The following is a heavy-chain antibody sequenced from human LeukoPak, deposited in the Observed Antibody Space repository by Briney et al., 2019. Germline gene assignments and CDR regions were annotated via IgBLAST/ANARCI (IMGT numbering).Heavy chain of an antibody. D-gene: IGHD4-11*01. J-gene: IGHJ4*02. V-gene: IGHV3-23*01. CDR1: GFTFSDYA. CDR3: ASGTTSAY. CDR2: ISGSGGSA. Sequence: GGSLRLSCAASGFTFSDYAMNWVRQAPGKGLEWVSAISGSGGSAYYADSVKGQFTISRDNSKNTLSLQMNSLRAEDTAVYYCASGTTSAYWGQGTLVTVSS.